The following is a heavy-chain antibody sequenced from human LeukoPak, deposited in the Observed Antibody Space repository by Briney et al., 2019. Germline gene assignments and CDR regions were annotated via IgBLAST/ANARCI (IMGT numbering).Heavy chain of an antibody. CDR1: GGSISSGGYS. CDR3: ARGYSSSWYDPSGWFDP. CDR2: IYHSGST. J-gene: IGHJ5*02. Sequence: PSQTLSLTCAVSGGSISSGGYSWSWIRQPPGKGLEWIGYIYHSGSTYYNPSLKSRVTISVDRSKNQFSLKLSSVTAADTAVYYCARGYSSSWYDPSGWFDPWGQGILVTVSS. V-gene: IGHV4-30-2*01. D-gene: IGHD6-13*01.